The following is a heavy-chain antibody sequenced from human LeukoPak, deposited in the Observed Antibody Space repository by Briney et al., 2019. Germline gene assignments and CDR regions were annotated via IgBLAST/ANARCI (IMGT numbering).Heavy chain of an antibody. V-gene: IGHV3-23*01. J-gene: IGHJ6*03. D-gene: IGHD3-10*01. CDR1: GFTFSSYA. CDR3: AKGSTMVQGVIIPNYYYCYMDV. CDR2: ISGSGGST. Sequence: PGGSLRLSCAASGFTFSSYAMSWVRQAPGKGLEWVSAISGSGGSTYYADSVKGRFTISRDNSKNTLYLQMNSLRAEDTAVYYCAKGSTMVQGVIIPNYYYCYMDVWGKGTTVTVSS.